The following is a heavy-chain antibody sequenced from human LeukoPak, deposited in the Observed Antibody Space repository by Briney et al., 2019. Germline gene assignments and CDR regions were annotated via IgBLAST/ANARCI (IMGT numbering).Heavy chain of an antibody. Sequence: ASVKVSCKASGYTFTSYYMHWVRQAPGQGLEWMGIINPSGGSTSYAQKFQGRVTMTRDTSTSTVYMELSSLRSEDTAVYYCARGSRGRWLQLRYFDYWGQGTLVTVSS. CDR3: ARGSRGRWLQLRYFDY. CDR2: INPSGGST. J-gene: IGHJ4*02. D-gene: IGHD5-24*01. V-gene: IGHV1-46*01. CDR1: GYTFTSYY.